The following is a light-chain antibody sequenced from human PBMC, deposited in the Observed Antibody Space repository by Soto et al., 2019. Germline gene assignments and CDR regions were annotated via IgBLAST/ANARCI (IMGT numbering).Light chain of an antibody. J-gene: IGKJ1*01. V-gene: IGKV1-5*03. Sequence: DMQMTQKPSTLSGSVGDSFTITCRASQTISSWLAWYQQKPGKAPKLLIYKAATLKSGVPSRFSGSGSGTEFTLTICSLQPDDFATYYCQHYNSYSEAFGQGTKV. CDR1: QTISSW. CDR2: KAA. CDR3: QHYNSYSEA.